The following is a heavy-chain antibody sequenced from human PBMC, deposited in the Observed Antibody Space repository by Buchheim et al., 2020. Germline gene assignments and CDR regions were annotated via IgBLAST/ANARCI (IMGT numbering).Heavy chain of an antibody. CDR1: GYTFTSYY. CDR2: INPSGGST. J-gene: IGHJ6*02. V-gene: IGHV1-46*01. CDR3: ARDPPGEDYYDSSGFYGMDV. Sequence: QVQLVQSGAEVKKPGASVKVSCKASGYTFTSYYMHWVRQAPGQGLEWMGIINPSGGSTSYAQKFQGRVTMTRDTSTSTVYMELSSLRSEDTAVYYCARDPPGEDYYDSSGFYGMDVWGQGTT. D-gene: IGHD3-22*01.